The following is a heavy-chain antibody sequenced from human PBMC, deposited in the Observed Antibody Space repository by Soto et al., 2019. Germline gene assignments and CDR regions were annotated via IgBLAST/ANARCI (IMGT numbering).Heavy chain of an antibody. CDR3: ARGTEDIVVVPAAMGDWFDP. D-gene: IGHD2-2*01. V-gene: IGHV3-33*01. CDR1: GFTFSSYG. J-gene: IGHJ5*02. Sequence: GGSLRLSCAGSGFTFSSYGMHWVRQAPGKGLEWVAVIWYDGSNKYYADSVKGRFTISRDNSKNTLYLQMNSLRAEDTAVYYCARGTEDIVVVPAAMGDWFDPWGQGTLVTVSS. CDR2: IWYDGSNK.